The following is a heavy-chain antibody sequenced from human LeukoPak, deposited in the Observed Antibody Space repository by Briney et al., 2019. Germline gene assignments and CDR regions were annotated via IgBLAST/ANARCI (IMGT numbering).Heavy chain of an antibody. V-gene: IGHV4-59*01. CDR3: ARTVRDTTTVRLTPFYYYHMNV. Sequence: AQSLSPTCAVAADSLTNDYSACIRQPAGEGLEWVGFIHNNGNNKYNPSLKSRVTISLDTSKMQFALKLSSVTAADTAVYYCARTVRDTTTVRLTPFYYYHMNVWGKGTSVIVSS. CDR1: ADSLTNDY. D-gene: IGHD4-11*01. CDR2: IHNNGNN. J-gene: IGHJ6*03.